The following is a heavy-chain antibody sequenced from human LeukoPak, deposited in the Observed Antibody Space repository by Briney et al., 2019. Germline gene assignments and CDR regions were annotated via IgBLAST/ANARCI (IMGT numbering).Heavy chain of an antibody. CDR3: ARGASGYDPFDY. Sequence: SETLSLTRTVSGASISSYYWSWIRQPAGKGLEWIGRSYTSGSTNYNPSLKSRVTMSVDTSKNQFSLKLRSVTAADTAVYYCARGASGYDPFDYWGQGTLVTVSS. D-gene: IGHD5-12*01. J-gene: IGHJ4*02. V-gene: IGHV4-4*07. CDR1: GASISSYY. CDR2: SYTSGST.